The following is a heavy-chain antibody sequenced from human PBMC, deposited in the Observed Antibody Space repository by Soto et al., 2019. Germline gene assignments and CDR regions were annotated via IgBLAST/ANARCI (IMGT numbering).Heavy chain of an antibody. CDR1: GDSISSYY. V-gene: IGHV4-4*07. CDR2: IYTRGST. J-gene: IGHJ2*01. CDR3: ARGYWYFDL. Sequence: QVQLQESGPGLVKSSETLSVTCHVSGDSISSYYWSWSRQPAGKGLEWIGRIYTRGSTNYNPSLKSRVTMSADTSKNQFSLKLSSVTAADTAVYYCARGYWYFDLCGRGTLVTVSS.